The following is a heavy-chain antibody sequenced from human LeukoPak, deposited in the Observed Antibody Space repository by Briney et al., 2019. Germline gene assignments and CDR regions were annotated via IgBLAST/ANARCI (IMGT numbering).Heavy chain of an antibody. Sequence: ASVKVSCKASGYTFTSYDINWVRQATGQGLEWMGWMNPNSGNTGYAQKFQGRVTMTRNTSISTAYMELSSLRSEDTAVYYCASVPSSWYPLGNDGHHDYWGQGTLVTVSS. CDR1: GYTFTSYD. CDR2: MNPNSGNT. CDR3: ASVPSSWYPLGNDGHHDY. V-gene: IGHV1-8*01. D-gene: IGHD6-13*01. J-gene: IGHJ4*02.